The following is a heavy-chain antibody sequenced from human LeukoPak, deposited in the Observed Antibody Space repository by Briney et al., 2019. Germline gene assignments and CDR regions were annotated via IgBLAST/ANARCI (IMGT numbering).Heavy chain of an antibody. J-gene: IGHJ4*02. CDR2: VSAGSTGI. CDR1: GFNFGIYS. CDR3: VREKGGFGFVL. D-gene: IGHD3-16*01. Sequence: GGSLRLSCAGSGFNFGIYSMDWVRQALGKGLEWVAYVSAGSTGIFYAASVKGRFSISRDNAQKSLYLQMNSLRAEDTAIYYCVREKGGFGFVLWGRGTLVTVSS. V-gene: IGHV3-48*04.